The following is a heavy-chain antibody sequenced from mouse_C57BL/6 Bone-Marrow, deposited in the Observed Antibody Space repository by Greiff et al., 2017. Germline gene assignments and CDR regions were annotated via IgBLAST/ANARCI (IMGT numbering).Heavy chain of an antibody. CDR1: GYTFTSYW. Sequence: VQLQQPGAELVMPGASVKLSRKASGYTFTSYWMHWVKQRPGQGLEWIGEIDPSDSYTNYNQKFKGKSTLTVDKSSSTAYMQLSSLTSEDSAVYYCARDYYEYWGQGTTLTVSS. J-gene: IGHJ2*01. V-gene: IGHV1-69*01. D-gene: IGHD1-1*01. CDR2: IDPSDSYT. CDR3: ARDYYEY.